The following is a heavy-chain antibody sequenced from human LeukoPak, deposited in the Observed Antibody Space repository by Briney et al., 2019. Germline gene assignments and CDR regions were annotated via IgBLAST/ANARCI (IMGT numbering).Heavy chain of an antibody. Sequence: SETLSLTCTVSGYSISSGYYWGWIRQPPGKGLEWIGSIYHSGSTYYNPSLKSRVTISVDTSKNQFSLKLSSVTAADTAVYYCAREIGRSWFDPWGQGTLVTVSS. J-gene: IGHJ5*02. CDR3: AREIGRSWFDP. CDR1: GYSISSGYY. D-gene: IGHD4-17*01. V-gene: IGHV4-38-2*02. CDR2: IYHSGST.